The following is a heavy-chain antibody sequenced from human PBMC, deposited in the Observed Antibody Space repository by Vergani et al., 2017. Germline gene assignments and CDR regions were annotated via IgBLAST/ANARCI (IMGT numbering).Heavy chain of an antibody. Sequence: EVQLVESGGGLVQPGGSLRLSCAASGFTFSSYWMSWVRQAPGKGLEWVANIKQDGSEKYYVDSVKGRFTISRDNAKNSLYLQMNSLRAEDTAVYYCAREMGRGYYGSGSYYNPLDYWGQGTLDTVSS. J-gene: IGHJ4*02. D-gene: IGHD3-10*01. V-gene: IGHV3-7*01. CDR1: GFTFSSYW. CDR2: IKQDGSEK. CDR3: AREMGRGYYGSGSYYNPLDY.